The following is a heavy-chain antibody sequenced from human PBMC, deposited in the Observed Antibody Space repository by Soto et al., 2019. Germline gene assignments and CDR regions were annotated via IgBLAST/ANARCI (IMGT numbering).Heavy chain of an antibody. CDR2: INSDGSST. J-gene: IGHJ4*02. Sequence: GGALRLSCAASGFTFSSYWMHWVRQAPGKGLVWVSRINSDGSSTTYADSVKGRFTISRDNANNTLYLQMNSLRAEDTAVYYCARDHDPTTVTSFGYWGQGTLVTVSS. CDR3: ARDHDPTTVTSFGY. CDR1: GFTFSSYW. V-gene: IGHV3-74*01. D-gene: IGHD4-17*01.